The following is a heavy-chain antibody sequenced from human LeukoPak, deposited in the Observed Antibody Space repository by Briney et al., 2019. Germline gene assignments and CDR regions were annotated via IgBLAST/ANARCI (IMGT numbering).Heavy chain of an antibody. V-gene: IGHV3-33*06. CDR3: AKDRSSGVLLWFGEFFFDY. D-gene: IGHD3-10*01. J-gene: IGHJ4*02. Sequence: GGSLRLSCAASGFTFSSYGMHWVRQAPGEGLEWVAVIWHDGSNKYYADSVKGRFTISRDNSKNTLYLQMNSLRAEDTAVYYCAKDRSSGVLLWFGEFFFDYWGQGTLVTVSS. CDR1: GFTFSSYG. CDR2: IWHDGSNK.